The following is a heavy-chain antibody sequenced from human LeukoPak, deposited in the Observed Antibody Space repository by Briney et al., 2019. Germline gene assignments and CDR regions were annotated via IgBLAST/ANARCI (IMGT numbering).Heavy chain of an antibody. CDR1: GFTFSSYA. V-gene: IGHV3-30-3*01. CDR2: ISYDGSNK. Sequence: PGGSLRLSCAASGFTFSSYAMHWVCQAPGKGLEWVAVISYDGSNKYYADSVKGRFTISRDNSKNTLYLQMNSLRAEDTAVYYCAREDSSGSRDAFDIWGQGTMVTVSS. CDR3: AREDSSGSRDAFDI. J-gene: IGHJ3*02. D-gene: IGHD6-19*01.